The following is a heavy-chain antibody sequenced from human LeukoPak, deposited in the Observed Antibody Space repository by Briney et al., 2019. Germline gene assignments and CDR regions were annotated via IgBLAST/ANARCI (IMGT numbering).Heavy chain of an antibody. CDR1: GGSFSGYY. CDR3: ARFDGYNRPFDY. J-gene: IGHJ4*02. V-gene: IGHV4-34*01. D-gene: IGHD5-24*01. Sequence: SETLSLTCAVYGGSFSGYYWSWIRQPPGKGLEWIGEINHSGSTNYNPSLKSRVTISVDTSKNQFSLKLSSVTAADTAVYYCARFDGYNRPFDYWGQGTLVTVSS. CDR2: INHSGST.